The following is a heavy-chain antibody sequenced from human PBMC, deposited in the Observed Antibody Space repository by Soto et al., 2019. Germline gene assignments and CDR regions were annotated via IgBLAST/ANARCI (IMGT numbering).Heavy chain of an antibody. CDR1: GFTFSSYA. V-gene: IGHV3-30-3*01. CDR2: ISYDGSNK. Sequence: QVQLVESGGGVVQPGRSLRLSCAASGFTFSSYAMHWVRQAPGKGLEWVAVISYDGSNKYYADSVKGRFTISRDNSKNTLYLQMNSLRAEDTAVYYCARAPSFELVAVYFQHWGQGTLVTVSS. J-gene: IGHJ1*01. CDR3: ARAPSFELVAVYFQH. D-gene: IGHD2-15*01.